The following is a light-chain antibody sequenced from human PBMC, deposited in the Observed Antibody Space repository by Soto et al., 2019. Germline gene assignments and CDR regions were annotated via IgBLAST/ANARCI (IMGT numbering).Light chain of an antibody. J-gene: IGKJ2*01. V-gene: IGKV3-20*01. CDR1: QGIGSRF. Sequence: EIVMTQSPGTLSLSPGERATISCRASQGIGSRFLSWYHQKSGQAPRLLISGASSSATGIAEWFSGSGSGTDFTLTISRLEHEDFGVYYCQQFGSSIPHTFGQGTKLEIK. CDR2: GAS. CDR3: QQFGSSIPHT.